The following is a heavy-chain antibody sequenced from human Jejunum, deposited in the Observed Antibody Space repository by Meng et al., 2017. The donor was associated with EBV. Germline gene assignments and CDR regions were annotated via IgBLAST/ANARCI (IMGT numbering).Heavy chain of an antibody. CDR2: VYHGGTT. CDR3: ARQFDSRRNHWFDP. V-gene: IGHV4-39*01. J-gene: IGHJ5*02. CDR1: GGSISSSTYF. D-gene: IGHD3-10*01. Sequence: QLQLQESGSGLGKPSETLSLTCIVSGGSISSSTYFWGWIRQPPGKGLEWIATVYHGGTTYYSPSLKRRVTISVDTSRNQFSLKLSSVTAADTAVYYCARQFDSRRNHWFDPWGQGTLVTVSS.